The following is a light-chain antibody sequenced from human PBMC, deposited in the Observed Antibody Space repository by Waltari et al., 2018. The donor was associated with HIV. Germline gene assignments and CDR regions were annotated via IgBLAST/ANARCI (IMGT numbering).Light chain of an antibody. V-gene: IGLV1-40*01. CDR2: GNS. CDR1: SSNIGAGYD. CDR3: QSYDSSLSGVV. J-gene: IGLJ2*01. Sequence: QSVLTQPPSVSGAPGQRVPISCTGSSSNIGAGYDVHWYQQLPGTAPKLLIHGNSNRPSGVPDRFSGSKSGTSASLAITGLQAEDEADYYCQSYDSSLSGVVFGGGTKLTVL.